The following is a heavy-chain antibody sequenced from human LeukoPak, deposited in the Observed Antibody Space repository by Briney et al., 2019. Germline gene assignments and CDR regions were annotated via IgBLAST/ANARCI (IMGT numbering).Heavy chain of an antibody. CDR1: GYTFTSYG. V-gene: IGHV1-18*01. CDR3: ARAVVAYYDILTGYADNWFDP. CDR2: ISAYNGDT. D-gene: IGHD3-9*01. Sequence: ASVKVSCKASGYTFTSYGISWVRRAPGQGVEWMGGISAYNGDTNYAQKLQGRVTMHTHTPTNTAYMALRSLRPDDPAVYYCARAVVAYYDILTGYADNWFDPWGQGTLVTVSS. J-gene: IGHJ5*02.